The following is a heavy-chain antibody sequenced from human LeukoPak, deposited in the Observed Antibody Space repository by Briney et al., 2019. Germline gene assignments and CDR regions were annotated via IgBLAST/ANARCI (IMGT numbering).Heavy chain of an antibody. CDR3: ARVAVPLGYCSGGSCYYYYMDV. V-gene: IGHV1-69*06. CDR1: GGTFSSYA. CDR2: IIPIFGTA. J-gene: IGHJ6*03. Sequence: SVKVSCKASGGTFSSYAISWVRQAPGQGLEWMGGIIPIFGTANYAQKFQGRVTITADKSTSTAYMELSSLRSEDTAVYYCARVAVPLGYCSGGSCYYYYMDVWGKGTTVTISS. D-gene: IGHD2-15*01.